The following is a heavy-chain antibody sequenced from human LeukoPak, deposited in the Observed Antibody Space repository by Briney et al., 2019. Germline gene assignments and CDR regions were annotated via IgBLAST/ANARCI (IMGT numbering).Heavy chain of an antibody. Sequence: GESLKISCKGSGYSFTSYWISWVRQMPGKGLEWMGIIYPGDSDTRYSPSFQGQVTISADKSISTAYLQWSSLKASDTAMYYCARLEVGIAAAGTSGPTDYWGQGTLVTVSS. CDR1: GYSFTSYW. D-gene: IGHD6-13*01. J-gene: IGHJ4*02. CDR3: ARLEVGIAAAGTSGPTDY. CDR2: IYPGDSDT. V-gene: IGHV5-51*01.